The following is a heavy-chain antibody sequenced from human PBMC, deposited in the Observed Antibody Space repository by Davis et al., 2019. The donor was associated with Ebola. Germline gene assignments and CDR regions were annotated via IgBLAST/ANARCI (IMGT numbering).Heavy chain of an antibody. J-gene: IGHJ4*02. CDR3: AARGSLSVLDY. CDR1: GGSISSSNW. V-gene: IGHV4-4*02. CDR2: IYYSGST. D-gene: IGHD1-26*01. Sequence: PSETLSLTCAVSGGSISSSNWWSWVRQPPGKGLEWIGYIYYSGSTNYNPSLKSRVTISVDTSKNQFSLKLSSVTAADTAVYYCAARGSLSVLDYWGQGTLVTVSS.